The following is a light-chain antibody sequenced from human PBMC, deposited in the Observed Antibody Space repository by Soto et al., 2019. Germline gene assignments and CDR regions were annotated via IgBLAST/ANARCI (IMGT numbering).Light chain of an antibody. J-gene: IGKJ1*01. Sequence: AIRMTQSPSSLSASTGDRVTITCRASQGISSYLAWYQQKPGKAPKLLIYAASSLQRGVPSRFSGSGSGTDFTRMIRSMQTEDFATYYCQQSYRPWWTCGPGTRVDIK. CDR2: AAS. CDR1: QGISSY. V-gene: IGKV1-8*01. CDR3: QQSYRPWWT.